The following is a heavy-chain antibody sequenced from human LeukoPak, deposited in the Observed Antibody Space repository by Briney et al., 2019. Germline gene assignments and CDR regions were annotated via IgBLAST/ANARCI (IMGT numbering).Heavy chain of an antibody. CDR3: ARVVANQRNNWLFDP. J-gene: IGHJ5*02. Sequence: SETLSLTCTVSGGSVTTAHWYWSWIRQPAGKGLEWIGRVYISGDTKYNPSLKSRVIMSLDASKNQFSLKLSSVTAADTAVYYCARVVANQRNNWLFDPWGQGTLVTVSS. V-gene: IGHV4-61*10. CDR1: GGSVTTAHWY. CDR2: VYISGDT. D-gene: IGHD1-20*01.